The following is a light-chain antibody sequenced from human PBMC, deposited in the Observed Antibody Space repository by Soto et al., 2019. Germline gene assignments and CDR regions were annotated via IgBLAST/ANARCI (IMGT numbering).Light chain of an antibody. Sequence: AIRMTQPPSSFSASTGDRVTITCRASQGISSYLAWYQQKPGKAPKLLIYAASTLQSGVPSRFSGSGSGTDFTLTISCLQSEDFATYYCQQYYSYPPTFGGGTKVDIK. CDR1: QGISSY. CDR2: AAS. V-gene: IGKV1-8*01. J-gene: IGKJ4*01. CDR3: QQYYSYPPT.